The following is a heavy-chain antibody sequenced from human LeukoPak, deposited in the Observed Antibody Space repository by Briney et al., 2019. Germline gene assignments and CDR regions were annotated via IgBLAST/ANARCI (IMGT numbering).Heavy chain of an antibody. CDR1: GFSFSTYS. CDR3: ARTLHIEVATTDAFDI. CDR2: ISYRSGTI. Sequence: PGGSLRLSCAASGFSFSTYSMNWVREAPGKGLVWVSHISYRSGTIYYGDSVKGRFTISRDNAKNSLYLQMNSLRDADTAIYYCARTLHIEVATTDAFDIWGQGTMVTVSS. V-gene: IGHV3-48*02. J-gene: IGHJ3*02. D-gene: IGHD5-24*01.